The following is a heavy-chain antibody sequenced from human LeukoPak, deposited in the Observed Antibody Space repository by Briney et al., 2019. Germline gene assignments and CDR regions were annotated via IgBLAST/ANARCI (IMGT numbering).Heavy chain of an antibody. CDR3: ARGPPNWGFDY. Sequence: ASVKVSCKASGYTFTGYYMHWVRQATGQGLEWMGWMSPNSGNTGYAQKFQGRVTMTRNTFINTAYMELSSLRSEDTAVYYCARGPPNWGFDYWGPGTLVTVSS. V-gene: IGHV1-8*02. D-gene: IGHD7-27*01. CDR2: MSPNSGNT. J-gene: IGHJ4*02. CDR1: GYTFTGYY.